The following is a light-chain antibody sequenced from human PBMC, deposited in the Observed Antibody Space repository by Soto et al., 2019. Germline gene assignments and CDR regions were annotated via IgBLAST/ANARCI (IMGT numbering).Light chain of an antibody. CDR3: QHTFNSPPWT. Sequence: DIHMTQSPSSLTASVGDTATITCRASQNIDMYLNWYQQKPGKAPRVLISGASNLQSGVPSRSSGSGSGTDFTLTISSLQSEDFASYFCQHTFNSPPWTFGQGTKVAIK. J-gene: IGKJ1*01. CDR2: GAS. CDR1: QNIDMY. V-gene: IGKV1-39*01.